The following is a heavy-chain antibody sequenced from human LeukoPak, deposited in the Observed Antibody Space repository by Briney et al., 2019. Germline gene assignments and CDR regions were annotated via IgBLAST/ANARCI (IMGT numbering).Heavy chain of an antibody. V-gene: IGHV4-4*09. J-gene: IGHJ4*02. CDR3: ARLYCTNGVCYLGY. CDR1: GDSISSYY. CDR2: IHTGGGT. D-gene: IGHD2-8*01. Sequence: PSETLSLTCTVSGDSISSYYWSWIRQPPGKGLEWIGYIHTGGGTSYIPSLKGRVTISIDTSKNQFSLKLSSVTAADTAVYYCARLYCTNGVCYLGYWGQGTLVTVSS.